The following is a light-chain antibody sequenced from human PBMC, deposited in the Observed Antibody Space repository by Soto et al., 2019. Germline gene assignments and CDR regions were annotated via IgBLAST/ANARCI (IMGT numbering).Light chain of an antibody. Sequence: TQPPGALSLSTGERATLSCRASQSVSSSYLAWCQQRPGQAPRLLIYGASTRATGIPARFSGSGSGTEFTLTISGLQSEDFAVYYCQQYNTGPPWTVAEGTKVDNK. CDR1: QSVSSSY. V-gene: IGKV3-15*01. CDR3: QQYNTGPPWT. J-gene: IGKJ1*01. CDR2: GAS.